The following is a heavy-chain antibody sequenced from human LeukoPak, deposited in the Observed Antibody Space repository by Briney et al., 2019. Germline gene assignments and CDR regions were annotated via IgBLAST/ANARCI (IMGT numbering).Heavy chain of an antibody. V-gene: IGHV4-59*12. Sequence: SETLSLTCTVSGGSISSYYWSWIRQPPGKGLEWIGYIYYTGSTNYNPSLKSRVTISVDTSTSQFSLKLSSVTAADTAVYYCARRSPNRDFDSWGQGTLVTVSS. D-gene: IGHD2-2*01. J-gene: IGHJ4*02. CDR3: ARRSPNRDFDS. CDR1: GGSISSYY. CDR2: IYYTGST.